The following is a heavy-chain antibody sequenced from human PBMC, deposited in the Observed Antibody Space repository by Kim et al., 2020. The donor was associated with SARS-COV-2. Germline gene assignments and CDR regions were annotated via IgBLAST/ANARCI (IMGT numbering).Heavy chain of an antibody. CDR3: AKDAPLQGGYGDYGLNWVDT. D-gene: IGHD4-17*01. CDR2: IYSGGSST. V-gene: IGHV3-23*03. J-gene: IGHJ5*02. CDR1: GFTFSSYA. Sequence: GGSLRLSCAASGFTFSSYAMSWVRQAPGKGLEWVSVIYSGGSSTYYADSVEGRFTISRDNSKNTLYLQMNSLRAEDTAVYYCAKDAPLQGGYGDYGLNWVDTWGQGTLVTVSS.